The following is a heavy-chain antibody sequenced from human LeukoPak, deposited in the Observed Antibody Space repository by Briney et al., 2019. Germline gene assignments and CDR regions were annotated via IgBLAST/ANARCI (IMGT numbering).Heavy chain of an antibody. D-gene: IGHD6-13*01. CDR1: GGSFSPYY. CDR3: ARTAIAAAAFYNWFDS. CDR2: INHSRST. V-gene: IGHV4-34*01. J-gene: IGHJ5*01. Sequence: PSETLSLTCAVYGGSFSPYYWSWIRQSPDKGLEWIGEINHSRSTNYNPSLKSRVTISVDTSKNQFSLKLSSVTAADTAVYYCARTAIAAAAFYNWFDSWGQGTLVTVSS.